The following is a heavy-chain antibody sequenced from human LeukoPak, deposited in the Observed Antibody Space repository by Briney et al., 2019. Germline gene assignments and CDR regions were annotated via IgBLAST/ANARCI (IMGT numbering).Heavy chain of an antibody. V-gene: IGHV4-38-2*01. CDR3: ARTQSSGIVGATTQFDY. Sequence: SETLSLTCAVSGYSISGGYFWGWIRLPPGKGLEWIASIYHSGSTYYNPSLKSRVTISVDTSLNQFSLKLSSVTAADTAVYYCARTQSSGIVGATTQFDYWGQGTLVTVSS. D-gene: IGHD1-26*01. J-gene: IGHJ4*02. CDR2: IYHSGST. CDR1: GYSISGGYF.